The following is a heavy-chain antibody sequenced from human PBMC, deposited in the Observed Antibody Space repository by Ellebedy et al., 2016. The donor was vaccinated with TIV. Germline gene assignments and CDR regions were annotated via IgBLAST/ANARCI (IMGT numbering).Heavy chain of an antibody. D-gene: IGHD5-12*01. CDR1: GGTFSSYA. V-gene: IGHV1-69*13. CDR3: ARDQEIVATSNWFDP. CDR2: IIPIFGTA. J-gene: IGHJ5*02. Sequence: SVKVSXXASGGTFSSYAISWVRQAPGQGLEWMGGIIPIFGTANYAQKFQGRVTITADESTSTAYMELSSLRSEDTAVYYCARDQEIVATSNWFDPWGQGTLVTVSS.